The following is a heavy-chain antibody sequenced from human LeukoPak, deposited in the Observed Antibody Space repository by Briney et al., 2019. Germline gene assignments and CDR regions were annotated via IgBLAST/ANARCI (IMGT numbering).Heavy chain of an antibody. CDR2: IIPILGIA. V-gene: IGHV1-69*04. Sequence: SVKVSCKASGGTFSSYAISWVRQAPGQGLEWMGRIIPILGIANYAQKFQGRVTITADKSTSTAYMELSSLRSEDTAVYYCAVVEMATIRHDAFDIWGQGTMVTVSS. CDR3: AVVEMATIRHDAFDI. CDR1: GGTFSSYA. J-gene: IGHJ3*02. D-gene: IGHD5-24*01.